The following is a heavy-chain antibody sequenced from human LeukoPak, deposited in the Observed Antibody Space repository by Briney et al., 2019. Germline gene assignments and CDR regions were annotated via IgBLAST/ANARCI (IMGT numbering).Heavy chain of an antibody. D-gene: IGHD3-22*01. V-gene: IGHV1-18*01. CDR2: ISGYNGNT. J-gene: IGHJ4*02. CDR3: ARDQGEPTYYYDSSGYPFDY. CDR1: GYTFTSYG. Sequence: EASVKVSCKASGYTFTSYGISWVRQAPGQGLEWMGWISGYNGNTNYAQKLQGRVTMTTDTSTSTAYMELRSLRSDDTAVYYCARDQGEPTYYYDSSGYPFDYWGQGTLVTVSS.